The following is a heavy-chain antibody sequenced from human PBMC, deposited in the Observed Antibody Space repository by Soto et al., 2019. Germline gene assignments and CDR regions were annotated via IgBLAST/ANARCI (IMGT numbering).Heavy chain of an antibody. CDR1: GGSISSYY. J-gene: IGHJ4*01. D-gene: IGHD2-15*01. CDR3: VLSVVTVYYFDY. V-gene: IGHV4-59*01. CDR2: IYYSGNT. Sequence: SETLSLTCTASGGSISSYYWSWIRQPPGKGLEWIGYIYYSGNTDYNPSLKSRVTISSDTSKNHFSLKLSSATAAVTAVYYCVLSVVTVYYFDYWGHGTLVTVSS.